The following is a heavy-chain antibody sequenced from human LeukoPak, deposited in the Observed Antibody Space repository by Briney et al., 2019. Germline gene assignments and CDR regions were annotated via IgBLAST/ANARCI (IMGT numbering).Heavy chain of an antibody. D-gene: IGHD3-3*01. CDR2: ISVYNGKT. J-gene: IGHJ3*02. Sequence: ASVKVSCKASGYSFTRYGISWVRQAPGQGLEWMGWISVYNGKTNYAQKLQGRLTLATDTSTRTADMELRSLTSDDTAVYYCARDLIPTTLGVATPDLGAFDIWGQGTMVTVSS. CDR3: ARDLIPTTLGVATPDLGAFDI. CDR1: GYSFTRYG. V-gene: IGHV1-18*01.